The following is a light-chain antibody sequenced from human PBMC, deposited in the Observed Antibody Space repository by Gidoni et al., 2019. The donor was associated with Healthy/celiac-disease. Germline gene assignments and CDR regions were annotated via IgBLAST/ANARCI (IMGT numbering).Light chain of an antibody. CDR2: EVS. CDR3: CSYAGSSTGV. Sequence: QSALTQPASVSRSPGQSITISCTGTSSDVGSYNLVSWYQQHPGKAPKLMIYEVSKRTSGVSNRFSGSKSGNTASLTISGLQAEDEADYYCCSYAGSSTGVFGGGTKLTVL. V-gene: IGLV2-23*02. CDR1: SSDVGSYNL. J-gene: IGLJ2*01.